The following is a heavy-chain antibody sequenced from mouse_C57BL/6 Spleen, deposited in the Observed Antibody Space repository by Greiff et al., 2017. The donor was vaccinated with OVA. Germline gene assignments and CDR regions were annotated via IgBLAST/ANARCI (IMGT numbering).Heavy chain of an antibody. CDR2: ISYSGSS. J-gene: IGHJ3*01. V-gene: IGHV3-1*01. CDR1: GYSITSGYD. Sequence: EVQVVESGPGMVKPSQSLSLTCTVTGYSITSGYDWHWIRHFPGNKLEWMGYISYSGSSNYNPSLKSRISITHDTSKNHFFLKLNSVTTEDTATYYCARNDYDVDFAYWGQGTLVTVSA. CDR3: ARNDYDVDFAY. D-gene: IGHD2-4*01.